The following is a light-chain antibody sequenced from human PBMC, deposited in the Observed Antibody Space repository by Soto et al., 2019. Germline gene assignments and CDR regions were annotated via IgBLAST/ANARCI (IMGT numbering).Light chain of an antibody. Sequence: EIVMTQSPATLSVSPGERATLSCRASRNINRKLAWYQQKPGQAPRLLISGASTRATGIPARFSGSGSGTEFTLTISSLQADDFSGYYCQQYYDCPPLIFGGGTKVEI. V-gene: IGKV3-15*01. CDR1: RNINRK. CDR3: QQYYDCPPLI. J-gene: IGKJ4*01. CDR2: GAS.